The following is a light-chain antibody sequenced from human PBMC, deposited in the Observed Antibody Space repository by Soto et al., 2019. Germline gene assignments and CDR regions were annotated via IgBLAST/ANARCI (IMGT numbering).Light chain of an antibody. CDR1: KNDIGVYDF. CDR3: KSYAGSNNYV. J-gene: IGLJ1*01. V-gene: IGLV2-8*01. Sequence: QSALTQPPSASGSPGQSVTISCTGTKNDIGVYDFVSWYQHHPGKAPRLIIYEVVQRPSGVPDRFSGSKSGNTASLTVSGLQAADEAYYFCKSYAGSNNYVLGSGTKLTV. CDR2: EVV.